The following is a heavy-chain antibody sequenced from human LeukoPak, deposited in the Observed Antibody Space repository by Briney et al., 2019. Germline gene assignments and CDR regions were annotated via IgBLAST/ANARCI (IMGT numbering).Heavy chain of an antibody. D-gene: IGHD6-19*01. CDR2: IYYSGST. CDR3: VRRDNTGWNYFDC. J-gene: IGHJ4*02. V-gene: IGHV4-59*08. CDR1: GGSINSHY. Sequence: SETLSLTCTVSGGSINSHYWSWIRQSPGKGLEWIGDIYYSGSTNYNPSLKSRVTISVDTPKNHLSLRLTSVLVADTAIYYCVRRDNTGWNYFDCWGQGILVTVSS.